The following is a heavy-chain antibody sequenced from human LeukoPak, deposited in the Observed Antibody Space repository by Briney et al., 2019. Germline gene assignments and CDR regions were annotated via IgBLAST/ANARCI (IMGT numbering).Heavy chain of an antibody. CDR2: ISWNSGSI. CDR3: ARSVVAANDYYYYYMDV. Sequence: GGSLRLSCAASGFTFDDYAMHWVRQAPGKGLEWVSGISWNSGSIGYADSVKGRFTISRDNAKNSLYLQMNSLRAEDTAVYYCARSVVAANDYYYYYMDVWGKGTTVTISS. D-gene: IGHD2-15*01. CDR1: GFTFDDYA. V-gene: IGHV3-9*01. J-gene: IGHJ6*03.